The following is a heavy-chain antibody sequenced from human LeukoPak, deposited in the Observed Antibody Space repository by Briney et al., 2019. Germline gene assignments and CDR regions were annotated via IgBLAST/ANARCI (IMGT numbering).Heavy chain of an antibody. D-gene: IGHD5-18*01. CDR3: ARERSGANSYGYWEY. CDR1: GYTFTDYY. J-gene: IGHJ4*02. CDR2: INPNSGGT. V-gene: IGHV1-2*02. Sequence: ASVKVSCKASGYTFTDYYMHWVRQAPGQGLEWMGWINPNSGGTNYAQKFQGRVTMTRDTSISTAYMEVSSLRSDDTAVYYCARERSGANSYGYWEYWGQGTLVTVS.